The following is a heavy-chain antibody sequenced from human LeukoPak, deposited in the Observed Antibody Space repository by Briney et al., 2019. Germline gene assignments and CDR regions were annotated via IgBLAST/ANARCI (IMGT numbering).Heavy chain of an antibody. J-gene: IGHJ4*02. CDR3: AKAQDGYSYGQVLDY. V-gene: IGHV3-23*01. CDR1: GFTFSSYA. Sequence: GGSLRLSCAASGFTFSSYAMGWVRQAPGKGLEWVSVISPSGGRTYHADSVRGRFTISRDNSKNTLYLQMNGLRDEDTALYYCAKAQDGYSYGQVLDYWGQGTLVTVSS. CDR2: ISPSGGRT. D-gene: IGHD5-18*01.